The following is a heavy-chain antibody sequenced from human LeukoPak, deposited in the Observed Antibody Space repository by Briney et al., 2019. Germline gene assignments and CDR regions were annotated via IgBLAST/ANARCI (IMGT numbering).Heavy chain of an antibody. D-gene: IGHD5-18*01. CDR1: GLTFSSND. V-gene: IGHV3-30*01. J-gene: IGHJ4*02. Sequence: PGGSLRLSCAAPGLTFSSNDMHWVRQAPGKGLEWVAVISSDGSNEDYADSVKGRFTISRDNSKDTLYLQMNSLRAEDTAVYYCARRATALDYWGQGTLVTVSS. CDR2: ISSDGSNE. CDR3: ARRATALDY.